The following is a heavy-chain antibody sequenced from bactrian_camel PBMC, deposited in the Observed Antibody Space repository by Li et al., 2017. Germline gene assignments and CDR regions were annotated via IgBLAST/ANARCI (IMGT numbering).Heavy chain of an antibody. CDR1: GNIYSGNC. J-gene: IGHJ4*01. V-gene: IGHV3S54*01. CDR2: IYFPTGST. Sequence: QLVESGGGLVQFGGSLRLSCAASGNIYSGNCMGWFRQAPGQEREGVATIYFPTGSTYYADSVKGRFTISRDNAKNTLYLQMNNLKSEDTALYYCTTLWYWGTFWGQGTQVTVS. D-gene: IGHD5*01. CDR3: TTLWYWGTF.